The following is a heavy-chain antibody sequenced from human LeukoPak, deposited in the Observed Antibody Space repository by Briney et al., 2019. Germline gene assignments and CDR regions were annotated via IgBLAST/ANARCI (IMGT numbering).Heavy chain of an antibody. D-gene: IGHD2-2*01. V-gene: IGHV4-39*01. Sequence: SETLSLTCTVSGGSISSTSYYWGWIRQPPGKGLEWIGSIYYTGSAYYNPSLKSRVTISVDTSKNQFSLNLSSVTAADTAVYYCAAIWYAVDYWFDPWGQGTLVTVSS. J-gene: IGHJ5*02. CDR2: IYYTGSA. CDR3: AAIWYAVDYWFDP. CDR1: GGSISSTSYY.